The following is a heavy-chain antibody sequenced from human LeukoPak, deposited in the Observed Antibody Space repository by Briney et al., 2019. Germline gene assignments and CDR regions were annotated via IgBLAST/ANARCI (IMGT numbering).Heavy chain of an antibody. CDR1: GFTFSGYS. CDR2: ISGSGSTI. V-gene: IGHV3-48*01. Sequence: GRSLRLSCAASGFTFSGYSMNWVRQAPGKGLEWVSYISGSGSTIYFADSVKGRFTISRDNARNSLYLQMNSLRAEDTAVYYCAKEPYGSGSYYSDYWGQGILVTVSS. D-gene: IGHD3-10*01. J-gene: IGHJ4*02. CDR3: AKEPYGSGSYYSDY.